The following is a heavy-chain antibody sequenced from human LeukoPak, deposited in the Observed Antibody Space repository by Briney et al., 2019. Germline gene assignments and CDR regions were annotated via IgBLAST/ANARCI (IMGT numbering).Heavy chain of an antibody. J-gene: IGHJ5*02. CDR2: IKQDGSEK. Sequence: GGSLRLSCAASGCTFSSYWMSWVRQAPGKGLEWVANIKQDGSEKYYVDSVKGRFTISRDNAKNSLYLQMNSLRAEDTAVYYCARDVLRYFDWLSVGNWFDPWGQGTLVTVSS. CDR1: GCTFSSYW. D-gene: IGHD3-9*01. V-gene: IGHV3-7*01. CDR3: ARDVLRYFDWLSVGNWFDP.